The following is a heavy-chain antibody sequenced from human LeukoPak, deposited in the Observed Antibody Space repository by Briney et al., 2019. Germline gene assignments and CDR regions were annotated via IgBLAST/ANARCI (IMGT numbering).Heavy chain of an antibody. CDR3: ARASPGLLWFGELFFDY. J-gene: IGHJ4*02. V-gene: IGHV6-1*01. CDR1: GDSDSSNSAA. CDR2: TYYRSKWYN. Sequence: SQTLSLTCAISGDSDSSNSAAWNWVRQSPSRGLEWLGRTYYRSKWYNDYAVSVKSRITINPDTSKNQFSLQLNSVTPEDTAVYYCARASPGLLWFGELFFDYWGQGTLVTVSS. D-gene: IGHD3-10*01.